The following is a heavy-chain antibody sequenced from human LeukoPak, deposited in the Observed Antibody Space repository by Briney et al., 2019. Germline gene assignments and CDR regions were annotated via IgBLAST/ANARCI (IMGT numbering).Heavy chain of an antibody. CDR2: ISLTGRT. J-gene: IGHJ4*02. V-gene: IGHV4-4*02. CDR1: GGSITSTNW. Sequence: SGTLSLTCGVSGGSITSTNWWSWVRQPPGQGLEWIGEISLTGRTNYNPSLIGRVIMSLDESRNQLSLTLTSVTAADTAMYYCTRESGPYCPFGYWGQGTLGVVPS. CDR3: TRESGPYCPFGY. D-gene: IGHD1-26*01.